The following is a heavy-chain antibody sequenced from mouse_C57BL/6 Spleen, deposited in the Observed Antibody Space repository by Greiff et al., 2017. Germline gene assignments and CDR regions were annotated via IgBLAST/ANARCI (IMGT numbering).Heavy chain of an antibody. CDR1: GFIFNTYA. Sequence: GGGLVQPKGSLNLSCAASGFIFNTYAMHWVRLAPGKGLEWVARIRSKSSNYATYYADSVKDRFTISRDDSQSLLYLQMTNLKTEDTAMYYCVRAPGAWYFDVWGTGTTVTVSS. CDR2: IRSKSSNYAT. CDR3: VRAPGAWYFDV. V-gene: IGHV10-3*01. J-gene: IGHJ1*03.